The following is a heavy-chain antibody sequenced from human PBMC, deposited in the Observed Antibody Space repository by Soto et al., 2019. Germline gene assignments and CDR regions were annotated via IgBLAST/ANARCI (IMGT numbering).Heavy chain of an antibody. CDR1: GFTFNIYA. CDR2: ISFDRTKK. V-gene: IGHV3-30-3*01. CDR3: AREDDYGYRYINYGLDV. J-gene: IGHJ6*02. Sequence: GGSLRLSCAASGFTFNIYALHWVRQAPGKGLEWVAVISFDRTKKYYSDSVKGRFTISRDNLKNTLYLQMNNLRVEDAALYFCAREDDYGYRYINYGLDVWGQGTTVTVSS. D-gene: IGHD4-17*01.